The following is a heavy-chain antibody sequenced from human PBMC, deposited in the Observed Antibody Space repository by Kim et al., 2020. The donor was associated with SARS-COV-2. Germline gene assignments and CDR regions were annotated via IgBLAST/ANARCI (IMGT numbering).Heavy chain of an antibody. CDR3: ARGPSGYYGSGSYLFDP. Sequence: LKSRVTIAVDTSKSPFSLKLSSVTAADTAVYYCARGPSGYYGSGSYLFDPWGQGTLVTVSS. V-gene: IGHV4-59*09. J-gene: IGHJ5*02. D-gene: IGHD3-10*01.